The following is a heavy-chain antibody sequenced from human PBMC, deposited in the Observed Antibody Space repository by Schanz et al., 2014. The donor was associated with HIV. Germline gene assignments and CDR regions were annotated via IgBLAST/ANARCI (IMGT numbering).Heavy chain of an antibody. CDR1: GFIFSNYG. Sequence: QVHLVESGGGVVQPGRSLRLSCVGSGFIFSNYGIHWVRQAPGKGLEWVAVSSHDGSVKFYGDSVKGRFTISRDTFKNTVYLQMNSLRSEDTAVYYCAKVGRIYSTTWIDYWGQGTLVTVSS. CDR2: SSHDGSVK. CDR3: AKVGRIYSTTWIDY. J-gene: IGHJ4*02. V-gene: IGHV3-30*18. D-gene: IGHD2-2*01.